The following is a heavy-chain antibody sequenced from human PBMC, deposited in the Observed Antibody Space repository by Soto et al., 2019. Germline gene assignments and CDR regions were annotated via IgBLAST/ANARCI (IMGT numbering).Heavy chain of an antibody. V-gene: IGHV3-23*01. D-gene: IGHD2-8*01. J-gene: IGHJ6*03. CDR1: GFTFSRYA. CDR2: ISGSGGST. CDR3: ARNQRYCSNGLCYTNYYYYYMDV. Sequence: PGGSLRLSCAASGFTFSRYAMSWVRQAPGKGLEWVSAISGSGGSTYYADSVKGRFTISRDSAKNTLYLQMNSLRAEDTAVYYCARNQRYCSNGLCYTNYYYYYMDVWGKGTTVTVSS.